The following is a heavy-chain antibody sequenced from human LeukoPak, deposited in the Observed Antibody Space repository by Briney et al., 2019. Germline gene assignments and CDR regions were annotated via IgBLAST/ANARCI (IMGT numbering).Heavy chain of an antibody. V-gene: IGHV4-34*01. D-gene: IGHD2-15*01. Sequence: PSETLPLTCAVYGGSFSAYYWSWIRQPPGKGLGWIGEINHSGSTNYNPSIKSRVTISVDTSKNQFSLKLSSVTAADTAVYYCARGAGYYYYGMDVWGQGTTVTVSS. CDR1: GGSFSAYY. CDR2: INHSGST. CDR3: ARGAGYYYYGMDV. J-gene: IGHJ6*02.